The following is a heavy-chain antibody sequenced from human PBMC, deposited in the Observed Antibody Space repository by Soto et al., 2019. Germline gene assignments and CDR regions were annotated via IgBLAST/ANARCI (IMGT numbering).Heavy chain of an antibody. CDR2: ISYDGSNK. V-gene: IGHV3-30*18. CDR1: GFTFSSYG. CDR3: AKGQIAAHPGPSDYYGMDV. D-gene: IGHD6-6*01. Sequence: RRLSCAASGFTFSSYGMHWVRQAPGKGLEWVAVISYDGSNKYYADSVKGRFTISRDNSKNTLYMQMSSLRAEDTAVYYCAKGQIAAHPGPSDYYGMDVWGQGSTGT. J-gene: IGHJ6*02.